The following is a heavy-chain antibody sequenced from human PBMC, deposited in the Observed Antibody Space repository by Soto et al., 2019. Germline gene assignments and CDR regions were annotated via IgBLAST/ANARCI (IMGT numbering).Heavy chain of an antibody. V-gene: IGHV3-7*01. Sequence: GSLRLSCVVSGFTLGSFWMSWVRQAPGKGLEWVANIKEDGSVKNYVDSVKGRFTISRDNTKNSLDLQMNNLRAEDTAVYYCARGMTTSYWGPGTLVTVP. CDR1: GFTLGSFW. CDR3: ARGMTTSY. CDR2: IKEDGSVK. D-gene: IGHD1-1*01. J-gene: IGHJ4*02.